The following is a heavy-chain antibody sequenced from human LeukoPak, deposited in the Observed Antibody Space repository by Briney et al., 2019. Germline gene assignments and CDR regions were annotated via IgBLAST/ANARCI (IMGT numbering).Heavy chain of an antibody. CDR1: GFTFSSYS. Sequence: GGSLRLSCAASGFTFSSYSMNWVRQAPGKGLEWVSSISSSSSYIYYADSLKGRFTISRDNAKNSLYLQMNSLRAEDTAVYYCARGTDYGSGRATFGYWGQGTLVTVSS. J-gene: IGHJ4*02. CDR2: ISSSSSYI. CDR3: ARGTDYGSGRATFGY. D-gene: IGHD3-10*01. V-gene: IGHV3-21*01.